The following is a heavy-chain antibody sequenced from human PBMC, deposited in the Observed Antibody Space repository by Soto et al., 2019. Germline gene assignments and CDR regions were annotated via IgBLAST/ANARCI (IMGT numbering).Heavy chain of an antibody. J-gene: IGHJ4*02. Sequence: SSVEAASRAPGSPFTSFSKHGVLPAPGQRRELVGWFNAGTADTKYSQKFEGRVAVIRDASATTAYMERCSLRSQDTAVYYCARDGWTVNPSRYFDYWGQRTLVTVSS. D-gene: IGHD3-22*01. CDR1: GSPFTSFS. CDR2: FNAGTADT. CDR3: ARDGWTVNPSRYFDY. V-gene: IGHV1-3*01.